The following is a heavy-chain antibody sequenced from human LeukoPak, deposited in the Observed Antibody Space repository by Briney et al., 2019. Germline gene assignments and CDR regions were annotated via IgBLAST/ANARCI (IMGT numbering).Heavy chain of an antibody. D-gene: IGHD4-11*01. J-gene: IGHJ3*02. Sequence: ASVKVSCKASGYTFTGYYMHWVRQAPGQGLEWMGWINPNSGGTNYAQKFQGRVTMTRDTSISTAYMELSRLRSDDTAVYYCARDNDYSNFPNAFDIWGQGTMVTVSS. CDR3: ARDNDYSNFPNAFDI. V-gene: IGHV1-2*02. CDR2: INPNSGGT. CDR1: GYTFTGYY.